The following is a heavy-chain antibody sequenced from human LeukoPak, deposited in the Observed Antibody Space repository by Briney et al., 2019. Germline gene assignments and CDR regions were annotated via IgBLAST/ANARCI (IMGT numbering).Heavy chain of an antibody. D-gene: IGHD1-14*01. CDR3: ATATNGRHYDY. CDR2: IGPTGSDR. J-gene: IGHJ4*02. Sequence: GGSLRLSCTASGLTFSTSGFNWVRQTPGKGLEWVASIGPTGSDRYHADSIKGRFTISRDNANNFLYLQMNSLRAEDTAVYYCATATNGRHYDYWGQGTLLTVSS. V-gene: IGHV3-21*06. CDR1: GLTFSTSG.